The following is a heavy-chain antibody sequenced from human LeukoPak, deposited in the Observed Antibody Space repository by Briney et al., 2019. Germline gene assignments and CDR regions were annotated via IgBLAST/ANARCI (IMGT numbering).Heavy chain of an antibody. CDR1: GFTYDDYG. Sequence: GGSLRLSCAASGFTYDDYGMTWFRQAQGKGLEWVSGINWNGDTAGYADSVKGRFTISRDNAKNSLYLQMNSLRAEDTALYYCARAGIQLLYATYYYHVYVWGKGTTVTVSS. J-gene: IGHJ6*03. V-gene: IGHV3-20*04. CDR3: ARAGIQLLYATYYYHVYV. CDR2: INWNGDTA. D-gene: IGHD3-3*01.